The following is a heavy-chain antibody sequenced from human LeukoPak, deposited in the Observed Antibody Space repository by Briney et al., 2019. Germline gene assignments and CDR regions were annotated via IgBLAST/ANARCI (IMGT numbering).Heavy chain of an antibody. CDR3: AKDSGWFEYYFDY. V-gene: IGHV3-23*01. J-gene: IGHJ4*02. CDR1: GFTFSSYA. Sequence: PGGSLRLSCAASGFTFSSYAMSWVRQAPGKGLEWVSAISGSGGSTYYADSVKGRFTISRDNSKNTLYLQMNSLRAEDTAVYHCAKDSGWFEYYFDYWGQGTLVTVSS. CDR2: ISGSGGST. D-gene: IGHD6-19*01.